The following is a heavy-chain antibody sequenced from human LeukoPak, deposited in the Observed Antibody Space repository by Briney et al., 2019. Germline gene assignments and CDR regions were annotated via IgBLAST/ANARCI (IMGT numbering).Heavy chain of an antibody. D-gene: IGHD2-15*01. CDR1: GFTVSSNY. Sequence: PGGSLRLSCAASGFTVSSNYMSWVRQAPGKGLEWASVIYSGGSTYYADSVKGRFTISRDNSKNTLYLQMNSLRAEDTAVYYCARNLIVVVAATWGYYGMDVWGQGTTVTVSS. J-gene: IGHJ6*02. V-gene: IGHV3-53*01. CDR2: IYSGGST. CDR3: ARNLIVVVAATWGYYGMDV.